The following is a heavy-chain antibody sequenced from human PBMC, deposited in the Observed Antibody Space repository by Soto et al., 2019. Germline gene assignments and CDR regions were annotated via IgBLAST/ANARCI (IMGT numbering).Heavy chain of an antibody. D-gene: IGHD3-10*01. CDR1: GFTFSNAW. Sequence: EVQLVESGGGLVKPGGSLTLSCAASGFTFSNAWMTWVRQAPGKGLEWVGRIKSKTDGGTADYAAPVKGRFTISRDDSKNTLYLQIDSLKIEDTAVYYCTTDFGSGSYGGYWGQGTLVTVSS. CDR3: TTDFGSGSYGGY. V-gene: IGHV3-15*01. CDR2: IKSKTDGGTA. J-gene: IGHJ4*02.